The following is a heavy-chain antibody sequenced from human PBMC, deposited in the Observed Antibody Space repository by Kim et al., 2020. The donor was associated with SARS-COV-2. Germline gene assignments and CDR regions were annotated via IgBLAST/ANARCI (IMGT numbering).Heavy chain of an antibody. J-gene: IGHJ4*02. CDR3: VRGHVVGSPKHFDY. D-gene: IGHD1-26*01. Sequence: AGPVKGRFAISRDTAKNTLYLQMNSLRVEDTAVYFWVRGHVVGSPKHFDYWGRGTLVTVSS. V-gene: IGHV3-74*01.